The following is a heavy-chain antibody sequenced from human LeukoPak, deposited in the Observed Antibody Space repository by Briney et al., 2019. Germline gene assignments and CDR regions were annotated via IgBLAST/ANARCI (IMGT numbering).Heavy chain of an antibody. J-gene: IGHJ5*02. D-gene: IGHD6-6*01. Sequence: GSLRLSCAASGFTFSSYAMSWVRQPPGKGLEWIGEINHSGSTNYNPSLKSRVTISVDTSKNQFPLKLRSVAAADTAVYYCARGYSRQLGGLNWFDPWGQGTLVTVSS. CDR3: ARGYSRQLGGLNWFDP. CDR1: GFTFSSYA. V-gene: IGHV4-34*01. CDR2: INHSGST.